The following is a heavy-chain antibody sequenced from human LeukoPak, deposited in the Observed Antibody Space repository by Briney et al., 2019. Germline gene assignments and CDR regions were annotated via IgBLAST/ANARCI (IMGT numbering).Heavy chain of an antibody. Sequence: ASVKVSCKASGYTFTGYYMHWVRQAPGQGLEWMGWINPNSGGTNYAQKFQGRVTITADESTSTAYMELSSLRSEDTAVYYCARVSRDGYNGIWGQGTLVTVSS. CDR2: INPNSGGT. J-gene: IGHJ4*02. CDR3: ARVSRDGYNGI. CDR1: GYTFTGYY. D-gene: IGHD5-24*01. V-gene: IGHV1-2*02.